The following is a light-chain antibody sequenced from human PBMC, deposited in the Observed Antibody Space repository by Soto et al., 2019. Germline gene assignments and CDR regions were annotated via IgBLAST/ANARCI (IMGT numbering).Light chain of an antibody. V-gene: IGKV3-15*01. CDR2: GVS. CDR3: QHYDHWPIS. Sequence: EIVLTQSPATLSLPPGERATLSCRASQSVSDYLAWYQQKPGQAPRLLIYGVSTRATGIPASFSGSGSGTEFTLTISSLHSEDFAVYYCQHYDHWPISFGQGTRLEIK. CDR1: QSVSDY. J-gene: IGKJ5*01.